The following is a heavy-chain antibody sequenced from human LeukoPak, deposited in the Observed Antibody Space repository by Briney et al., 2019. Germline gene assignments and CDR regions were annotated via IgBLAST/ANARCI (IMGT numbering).Heavy chain of an antibody. CDR1: GFSFTSYA. V-gene: IGHV3-21*06. J-gene: IGHJ6*03. D-gene: IGHD1-1*01. Sequence: GGSLRLSCSASGFSFTSYAMNGVRQAPGKGLEWVSSITTGSSYIYYADSVRGRFSVSRDNAKNSLYLEMSSLRAEDTAVYYCARVEATTARSDYYYYTAVGSKPTTATVSS. CDR3: ARVEATTARSDYYYYTAV. CDR2: ITTGSSYI.